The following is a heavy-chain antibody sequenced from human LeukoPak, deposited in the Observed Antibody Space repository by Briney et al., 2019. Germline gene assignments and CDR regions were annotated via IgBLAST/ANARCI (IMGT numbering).Heavy chain of an antibody. V-gene: IGHV3-48*04. J-gene: IGHJ4*02. D-gene: IGHD5-12*01. CDR1: GFTFSSYS. CDR2: ISSSGSTI. CDR3: AREIAPGYSGYDFGELGALDY. Sequence: GGSLRLSCAASGFTFSSYSMNWIRQAPGKGLEWVSYISSSGSTIYYADSVKGRFTISRDNAKNSLYLQMNSLRAEDTAVYYCAREIAPGYSGYDFGELGALDYWGQGILVTVSS.